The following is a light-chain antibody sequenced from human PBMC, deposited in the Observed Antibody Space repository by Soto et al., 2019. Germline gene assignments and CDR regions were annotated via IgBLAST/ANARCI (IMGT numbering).Light chain of an antibody. CDR1: QNIGAN. J-gene: IGKJ1*01. Sequence: EIVMTQSPATLSVSPGQRATLSCRASQNIGANLAWYQQRPGQTPRLLIYAASDMATGVPARFSGSGSGTDFTLTITSLQSEDFAIYFCQQYANRWTFGQGTKVEI. CDR3: QQYANRWT. V-gene: IGKV3-15*01. CDR2: AAS.